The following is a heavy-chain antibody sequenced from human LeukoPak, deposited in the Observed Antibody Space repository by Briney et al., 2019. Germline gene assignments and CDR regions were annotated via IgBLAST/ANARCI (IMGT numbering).Heavy chain of an antibody. D-gene: IGHD1-26*01. J-gene: IGHJ4*02. CDR1: GYTLTELS. CDR3: APRYSGSYYADY. CDR2: FDPEDGET. V-gene: IGHV1-24*01. Sequence: ASVKVSCKVSGYTLTELSMHWVRQVPGKGLEWMGGFDPEDGETIYAQKFQGRVTMTEDTSTDTAYMELSSLRSEDTAVYYCAPRYSGSYYADYWGQGTLLTVSS.